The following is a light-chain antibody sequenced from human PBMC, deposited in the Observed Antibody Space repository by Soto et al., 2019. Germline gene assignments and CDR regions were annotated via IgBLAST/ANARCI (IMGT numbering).Light chain of an antibody. J-gene: IGLJ2*01. CDR2: EVT. CDR1: SSDVGAYNY. Sequence: QSALTQPASVSGSPGQSITISGTQSSSDVGAYNYVSWYQQHPCKAPKFMIYEVTSRPSGVPSRFSGSKSGDTASLTISGLQTEDEADYYCTAYRSSNTLVVFGGGTKLTVL. V-gene: IGLV2-14*01. CDR3: TAYRSSNTLVV.